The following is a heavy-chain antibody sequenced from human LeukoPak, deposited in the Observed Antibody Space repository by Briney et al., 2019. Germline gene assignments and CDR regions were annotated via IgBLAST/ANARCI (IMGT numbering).Heavy chain of an antibody. CDR1: GYSFTNYW. Sequence: GESLKISCKVSGYSFTNYWIGWVRQKPGKGLEWMGIIFPGDSDTKYSPAFQGQVSLSADQSNTSAYLQWDSLKASDSAIYYCVRHQRSSYHFDYWGQGTLVTVSA. D-gene: IGHD1-26*01. CDR3: VRHQRSSYHFDY. J-gene: IGHJ4*02. CDR2: IFPGDSDT. V-gene: IGHV5-51*01.